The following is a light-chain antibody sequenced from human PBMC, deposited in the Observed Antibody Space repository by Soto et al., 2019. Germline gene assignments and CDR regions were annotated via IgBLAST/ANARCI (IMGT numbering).Light chain of an antibody. CDR3: QQYGRSPL. CDR2: ATS. V-gene: IGKV3-20*01. J-gene: IGKJ5*01. CDR1: ESIINDY. Sequence: EFVLTQSPGTLSLSPGETATLSCRASESIINDYSAWYQQRPGQPPRLLIYATSKRAPGIPDRFSGSGSRTDFSLTISRLEPEDFAVYYCQQYGRSPLFGQGTRRDIK.